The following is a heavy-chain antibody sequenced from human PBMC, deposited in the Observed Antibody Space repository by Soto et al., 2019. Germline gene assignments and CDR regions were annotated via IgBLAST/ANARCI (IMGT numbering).Heavy chain of an antibody. J-gene: IGHJ4*02. V-gene: IGHV4-34*01. CDR3: ARLGIMITFGGVEYDY. D-gene: IGHD3-16*01. Sequence: SETLSLSCAVYGGSFSGYYWSWIRQPPGEGLEWIGEINHSGSTNYNPSLKSRVTISVDTSKNQFSLKLSSVTAADTAVYYCARLGIMITFGGVEYDYWGQRTLVTGSS. CDR1: GGSFSGYY. CDR2: INHSGST.